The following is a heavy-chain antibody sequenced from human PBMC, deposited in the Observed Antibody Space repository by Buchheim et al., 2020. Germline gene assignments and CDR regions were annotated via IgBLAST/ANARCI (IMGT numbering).Heavy chain of an antibody. Sequence: QVQLVQSGAEVKKPGASVKVSCKASGYTFTSYYMHWVRQAPGPGLEWMGIINPSVGSTSYAQKFQDRYTMTRDTSTSTGAMELSSLRSEDTAVYYCASGVFGVPYYYYYYYGMDVWGQGTT. D-gene: IGHD3-3*01. CDR1: GYTFTSYY. CDR3: ASGVFGVPYYYYYYYGMDV. CDR2: INPSVGST. J-gene: IGHJ6*02. V-gene: IGHV1-46*01.